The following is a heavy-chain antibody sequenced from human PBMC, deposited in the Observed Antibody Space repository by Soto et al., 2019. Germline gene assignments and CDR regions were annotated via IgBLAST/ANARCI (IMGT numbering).Heavy chain of an antibody. J-gene: IGHJ4*02. CDR1: GYTFTGYY. Sequence: ASVKVSCKASGYTFTGYYMHWVRQAPGQGLEWMGWINPNSGGTNYAQKFQGWVTMTRDTSISTAYMELSRLRSDDTAVYYCARSPEYSSSSGVDYWGQGTLVTVSS. D-gene: IGHD6-6*01. CDR3: ARSPEYSSSSGVDY. V-gene: IGHV1-2*04. CDR2: INPNSGGT.